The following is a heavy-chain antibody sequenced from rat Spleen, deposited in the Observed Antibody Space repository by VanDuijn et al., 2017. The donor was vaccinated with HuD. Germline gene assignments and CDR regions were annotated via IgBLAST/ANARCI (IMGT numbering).Heavy chain of an antibody. J-gene: IGHJ3*01. CDR3: AKGDYGGYSEPDWFAY. Sequence: EVRLVESGGDLVRPGRSLKLSCAASGFTFSSFAMAWVRQAPKKGLEWVATIASGGSNSYYPDSVKGRFTISRDNAKSTLYLQMDSLRSEDSATYYCAKGDYGGYSEPDWFAYWGQGTLVTVSS. D-gene: IGHD1-11*01. CDR2: IASGGSNS. V-gene: IGHV5-25*01. CDR1: GFTFSSFA.